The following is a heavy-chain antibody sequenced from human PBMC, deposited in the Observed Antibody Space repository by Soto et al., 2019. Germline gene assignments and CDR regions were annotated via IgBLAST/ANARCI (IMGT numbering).Heavy chain of an antibody. J-gene: IGHJ6*02. CDR2: IIPILGIA. D-gene: IGHD3-16*02. Sequence: QVQLVQSGAEVKKPGSSVKVSCKASGGTFSSYTISWVRQAPGQGLEWMGRIIPILGIANYAQKFQGRVTITADKSTSTAYMELSSLRSEDTAVYYCARDAFGGVIVFYYYGMDVWGQGTTVTVSS. CDR1: GGTFSSYT. CDR3: ARDAFGGVIVFYYYGMDV. V-gene: IGHV1-69*08.